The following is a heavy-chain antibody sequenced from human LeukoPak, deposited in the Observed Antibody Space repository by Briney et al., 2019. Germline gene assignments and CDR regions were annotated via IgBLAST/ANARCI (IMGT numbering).Heavy chain of an antibody. D-gene: IGHD3-22*01. J-gene: IGHJ3*02. CDR2: MNPNSGNT. V-gene: IGHV1-8*01. CDR1: GYTFTSYD. CDR3: ASLTYYYDSSGYYYDGAFDI. Sequence: GASVKVSCKASGYTFTSYDINGVRQATGQRLEWRGWMNPNSGNTGYAQKFQGRVTMTRNTSISTAYMELSSLRSEDTAVYYCASLTYYYDSSGYYYDGAFDIWGQGTMVTVSS.